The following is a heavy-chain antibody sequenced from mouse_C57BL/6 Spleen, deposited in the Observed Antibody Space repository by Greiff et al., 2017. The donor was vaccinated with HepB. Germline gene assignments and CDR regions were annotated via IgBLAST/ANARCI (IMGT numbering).Heavy chain of an antibody. V-gene: IGHV1-4*01. Sequence: QVQLKQSGAELARPGASVKMSCKASGYTFTSYTMHWVKQRPGQGLEWIGYINPSSGYTKYNQKFKDKATLTADKSSSTAYMQLSSLTSEDSAVYYCARSYSNYAMDYWGQGTSVTVSS. J-gene: IGHJ4*01. CDR3: ARSYSNYAMDY. CDR2: INPSSGYT. CDR1: GYTFTSYT. D-gene: IGHD2-5*01.